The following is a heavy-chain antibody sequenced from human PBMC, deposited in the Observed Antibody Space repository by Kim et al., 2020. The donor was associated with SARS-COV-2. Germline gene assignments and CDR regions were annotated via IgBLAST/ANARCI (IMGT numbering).Heavy chain of an antibody. CDR2: IYHSGST. D-gene: IGHD2-2*01. CDR1: GGSISSSNW. CDR3: ARGGVVPAAIGTDAFDI. V-gene: IGHV4-4*02. J-gene: IGHJ3*02. Sequence: SETLSLTCAVSGGSISSSNWWSWVRQPPGKGLEWIGEIYHSGSTNYNPSLKSRVTISVDKSKNQFSLKLSSVTAADTAVYYCARGGVVPAAIGTDAFDIWGQGTMVTVSS.